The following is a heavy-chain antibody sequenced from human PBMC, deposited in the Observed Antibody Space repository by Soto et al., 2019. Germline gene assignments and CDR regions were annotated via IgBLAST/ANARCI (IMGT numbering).Heavy chain of an antibody. Sequence: SFTCTVLGTSVGGGGYYWCWICQVPGKGREWIGYIKYSVTTHYSPSLKSRVNISFDKSKNQVFLNLRFVTGADTAVYFCARDVRDTGYSYWFDPWGQGILVTVSS. V-gene: IGHV4-31*03. CDR2: IKYSVTT. CDR3: ARDVRDTGYSYWFDP. CDR1: GTSVGGGGYY. D-gene: IGHD3-9*01. J-gene: IGHJ5*02.